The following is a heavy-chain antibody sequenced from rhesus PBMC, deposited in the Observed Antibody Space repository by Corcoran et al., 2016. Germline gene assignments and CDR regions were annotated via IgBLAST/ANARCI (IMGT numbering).Heavy chain of an antibody. CDR2: ISASGNK. CDR3: ARSEYCLGSGCHGYFDY. J-gene: IGHJ4*01. V-gene: IGHV4-99*01. Sequence: QVQLQESGPRLVKPSETLSLTCAVSGSSISSGYFWGWLRQPPGKGLEWIAHISASGNKFLNPSLKMRVTISTDTSKNQFFLGLSSVTAADTAMYYCARSEYCLGSGCHGYFDYWGQGVLVTVSS. D-gene: IGHD2-21*01. CDR1: GSSISSGYF.